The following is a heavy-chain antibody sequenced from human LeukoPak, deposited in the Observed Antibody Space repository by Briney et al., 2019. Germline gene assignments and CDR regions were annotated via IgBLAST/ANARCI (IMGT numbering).Heavy chain of an antibody. J-gene: IGHJ4*02. CDR3: ARDGAAAGTDLGLPDY. CDR2: IYTSGST. Sequence: SETLSLTCTVSGGSISSYYWTWIRQPAGKGLEWIGRIYTSGSTNYNPSLKSRVTMSVDTSKNQFSLKLSSVTAADTAVYYCARDGAAAGTDLGLPDYWGQGTLVTVSS. V-gene: IGHV4-4*07. CDR1: GGSISSYY. D-gene: IGHD6-13*01.